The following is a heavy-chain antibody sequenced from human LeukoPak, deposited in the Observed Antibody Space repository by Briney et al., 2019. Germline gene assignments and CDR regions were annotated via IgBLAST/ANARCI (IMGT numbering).Heavy chain of an antibody. CDR1: GGTFSSYA. J-gene: IGHJ6*03. Sequence: SVKVSCKXSGGTFSSYAISWVRQAPGQGLEWIGGIIPIFGTANYSQKFQGRVTITADESTSTAYMELSSLRSEDTAVYYCARVFGSYCSSTSCYGDYYYYYMDVWGKGTTVTVSS. CDR3: ARVFGSYCSSTSCYGDYYYYYMDV. V-gene: IGHV1-69*13. CDR2: IIPIFGTA. D-gene: IGHD2-2*01.